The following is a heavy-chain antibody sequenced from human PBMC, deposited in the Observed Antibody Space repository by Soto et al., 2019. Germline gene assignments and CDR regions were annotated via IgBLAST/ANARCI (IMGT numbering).Heavy chain of an antibody. CDR3: AGAQSPYDYVWGSYRYRARYYFDY. Sequence: SETLSLTCAVYGGSFSGYYWSWIRQPPGKGLEWIGEINHSGSTNYNPSLKSRVTISVDTSKNQFSLKLSSVTAADTAVYYCAGAQSPYDYVWGSYRYRARYYFDYWGQGTLVTVS. CDR2: INHSGST. V-gene: IGHV4-34*01. D-gene: IGHD3-16*02. CDR1: GGSFSGYY. J-gene: IGHJ4*02.